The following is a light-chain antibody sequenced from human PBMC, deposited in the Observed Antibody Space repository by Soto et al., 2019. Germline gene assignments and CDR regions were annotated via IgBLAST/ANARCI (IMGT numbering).Light chain of an antibody. J-gene: IGKJ1*01. CDR1: QTISNTF. CDR3: QQYSSSAT. CDR2: GAS. Sequence: EIVLTDSPGTLSLSPGEIATLSCRASQTISNTFLAWYQQRPGQAPRLLIYGASSLEGGVPSRFSGSGSGTDFTLTISSLQPDDFAPYYCQQYSSSATFGQATKVDIK. V-gene: IGKV3-20*01.